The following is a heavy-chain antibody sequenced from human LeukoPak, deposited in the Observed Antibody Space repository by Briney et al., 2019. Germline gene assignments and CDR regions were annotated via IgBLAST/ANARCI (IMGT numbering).Heavy chain of an antibody. CDR2: ISSSGTTI. CDR3: ARDCSSTSCTYGMDV. J-gene: IGHJ6*02. V-gene: IGHV3-11*01. D-gene: IGHD2-2*01. CDR1: GFTFSDYY. Sequence: GGSLRLSCAASGFTFSDYYMSWIRQAPGKGLEWVSYISSSGTTIYYADSVKGRFTISRDNAKNSLYLQMNSLRAADTAVYYCARDCSSTSCTYGMDVWGQGTTVTVSS.